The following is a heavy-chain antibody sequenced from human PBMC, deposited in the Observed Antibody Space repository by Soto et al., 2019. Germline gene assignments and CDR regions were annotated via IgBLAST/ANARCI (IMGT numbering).Heavy chain of an antibody. V-gene: IGHV4-30-4*01. D-gene: IGHD4-17*01. J-gene: IGHJ4*02. CDR1: GGSISSGDYY. Sequence: QVQLQESGPGLVKPSQTLSLTCTVSGGSISSGDYYWSWIRQPPGKGLEWIGYIYYIGSTYYNPSLKSRVTISVDTSKNQFSLKLSSVTATDTAVYYCARVDLTTVTFDYWGQGTLVTVSS. CDR3: ARVDLTTVTFDY. CDR2: IYYIGST.